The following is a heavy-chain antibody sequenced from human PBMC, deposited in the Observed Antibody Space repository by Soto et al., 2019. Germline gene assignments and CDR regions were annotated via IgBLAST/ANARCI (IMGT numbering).Heavy chain of an antibody. V-gene: IGHV4-30-2*01. CDR2: IYHSGST. CDR3: ARGNVVAIDW. CDR1: GGSISSGGYS. Sequence: QLQLQESGSGLVKPSQTLSLTCAVSGGSISSGGYSWSWIRQPPGKGLEWIGYIYHSGSTYYNPSLKSRASVSVDRSNNQSPLQLSSVTAAYTAVYYCARGNVVAIDWWGQGTLVTVSS. D-gene: IGHD2-21*01. J-gene: IGHJ4*02.